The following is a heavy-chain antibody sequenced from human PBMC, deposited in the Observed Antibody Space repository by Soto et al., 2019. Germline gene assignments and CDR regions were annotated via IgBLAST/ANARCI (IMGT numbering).Heavy chain of an antibody. Sequence: GESVKISCRGSGYSFSNYCIGWVLQMPWKGLEWMGIIYPGDSDTRYSPSFQGQVTISADKSISTAYLQWSSLKASDTAMYYCARQDGGYYYDTSGYYSSMEVWGQGTTVTVSS. CDR1: GYSFSNYC. V-gene: IGHV5-51*01. D-gene: IGHD3-22*01. CDR3: ARQDGGYYYDTSGYYSSMEV. CDR2: IYPGDSDT. J-gene: IGHJ6*02.